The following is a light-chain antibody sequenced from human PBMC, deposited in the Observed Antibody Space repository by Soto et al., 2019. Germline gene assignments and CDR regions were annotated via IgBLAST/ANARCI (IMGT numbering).Light chain of an antibody. CDR3: ETWDTNTRV. V-gene: IGLV4-60*02. CDR1: RGHSTYI. CDR2: LEGSGSY. J-gene: IGLJ1*01. Sequence: QLVLAQSSSASASLGSSVKLTCTLSRGHSTYIIAWHQQQPGKAPRYLMNLEGSGSYNKGSGVPDRFSGSSSGADRYPTISNLQFEDEAAYYCETWDTNTRVFGTGTKLTVL.